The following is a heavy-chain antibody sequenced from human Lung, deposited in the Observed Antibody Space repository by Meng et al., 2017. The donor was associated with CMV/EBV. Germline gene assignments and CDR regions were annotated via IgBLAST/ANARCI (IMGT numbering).Heavy chain of an antibody. D-gene: IGHD2-2*01. J-gene: IGHJ4*02. CDR2: IFPGVSET. Sequence: GEXXKISCKTSGYSFSSYWIAWVRQMPGKGLEWMGIIFPGVSETRYSPSFQDHVTISVDKSISTAHLQGSSLTASDSAMYYCVSIPLQNILVVPGAYFEYGXQGTXVTVSS. CDR1: GYSFSSYW. CDR3: VSIPLQNILVVPGAYFEY. V-gene: IGHV5-51*01.